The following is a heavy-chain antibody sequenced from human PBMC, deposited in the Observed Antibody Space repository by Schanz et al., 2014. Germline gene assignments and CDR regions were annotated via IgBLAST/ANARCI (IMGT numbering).Heavy chain of an antibody. Sequence: EVQLVESGGGLVQPGRSLRLSCSASGFTLSSYGMHWVRQAPGKGLEWVSSITTGGNTYYRDSVKGRFIVSRDNSKNTLYLEMNRLRVDDTAVYYCSKDKQGSRSDDSWGQGTLVTVSS. J-gene: IGHJ5*01. D-gene: IGHD2-15*01. CDR3: SKDKQGSRSDDS. CDR2: ITTGGNT. CDR1: GFTLSSYG. V-gene: IGHV3-23*04.